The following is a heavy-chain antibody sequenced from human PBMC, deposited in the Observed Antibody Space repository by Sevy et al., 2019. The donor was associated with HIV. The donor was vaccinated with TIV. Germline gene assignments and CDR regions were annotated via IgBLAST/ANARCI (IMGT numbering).Heavy chain of an antibody. J-gene: IGHJ4*02. CDR2: ISASGGDT. D-gene: IGHD3-22*01. V-gene: IGHV3-23*01. CDR3: ARPGPYTSGYPSDY. Sequence: GGSLRLSCAASGFTFSTYAMSWVRQAPGKGLEWVSAISASGGDTYYADSVKGRFTISRDNSKNTLFLQMNSLRAGDMALYYCARPGPYTSGYPSDYWGQGTLVTVSS. CDR1: GFTFSTYA.